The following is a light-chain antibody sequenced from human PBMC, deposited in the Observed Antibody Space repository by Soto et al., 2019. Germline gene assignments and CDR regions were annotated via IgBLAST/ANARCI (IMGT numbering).Light chain of an antibody. Sequence: EIVMTQSPATLSVSPGERATLSCRASQSGSSNLAWYQQKPGQAPRLLIYRASFRATGIPATFSGSGSGTEFTLTISSLQSEDFAVYYCQQYDKWPPNYTFGQGTKLE. V-gene: IGKV3-15*01. CDR1: QSGSSN. J-gene: IGKJ2*01. CDR3: QQYDKWPPNYT. CDR2: RAS.